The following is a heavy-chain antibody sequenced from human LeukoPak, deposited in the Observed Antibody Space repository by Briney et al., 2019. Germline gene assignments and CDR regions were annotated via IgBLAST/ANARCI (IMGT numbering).Heavy chain of an antibody. Sequence: GGSLRLSCAASGFTFNSCAMHWVRQAPGKGLEWVALISHDGSNKNYADSVKGRFTISRDNSKNTLYLQMNSLRAEDTAVYYCVKDSTSSWFGGDSEWGQGTLVTVSS. CDR2: ISHDGSNK. V-gene: IGHV3-30*18. CDR3: VKDSTSSWFGGDSE. CDR1: GFTFNSCA. J-gene: IGHJ4*02. D-gene: IGHD6-13*01.